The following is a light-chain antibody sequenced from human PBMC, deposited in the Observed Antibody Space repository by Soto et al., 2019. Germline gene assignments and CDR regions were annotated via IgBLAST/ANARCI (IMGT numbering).Light chain of an antibody. CDR1: ISNIGSNT. CDR3: ATWDDSLNGPV. J-gene: IGLJ2*01. V-gene: IGLV1-44*01. Sequence: QSVLTQPPSASGTPGQRVTISCSGSISNIGSNTVNWYQQLPGTAPKILIYSNNQRPSGVPDRFSGSKSGTSASLAISGLQSEDEADYYCATWDDSLNGPVFGGGTQLTVL. CDR2: SNN.